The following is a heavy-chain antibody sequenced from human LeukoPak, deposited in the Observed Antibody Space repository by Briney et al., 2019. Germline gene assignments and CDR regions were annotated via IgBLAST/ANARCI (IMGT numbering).Heavy chain of an antibody. Sequence: ASVKVSCKASGYTFTSYDINWVRQATGQGLEWMGWMNPNSGNTGYAQKFQGRVTMTRNTSISTAYMELSSLRSEDTAVYYCARGQLLAAGDAFDIWGQGTIVTVSS. D-gene: IGHD6-13*01. CDR1: GYTFTSYD. CDR3: ARGQLLAAGDAFDI. CDR2: MNPNSGNT. V-gene: IGHV1-8*01. J-gene: IGHJ3*02.